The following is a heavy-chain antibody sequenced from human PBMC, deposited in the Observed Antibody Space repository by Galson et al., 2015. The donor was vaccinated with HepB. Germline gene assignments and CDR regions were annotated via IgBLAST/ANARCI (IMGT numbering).Heavy chain of an antibody. CDR2: INHSGST. Sequence: SETLSLTCAVYGGSFSGYYWSWIRQPPGKGLEWIGEINHSGSTNYNPSLKSRVTISVDTSKDQFSLKLSSVTAADTAVYYCARGLKYCSGGSCSHFDYWGQGTLVTVSS. V-gene: IGHV4-34*01. J-gene: IGHJ4*02. CDR1: GGSFSGYY. D-gene: IGHD2-15*01. CDR3: ARGLKYCSGGSCSHFDY.